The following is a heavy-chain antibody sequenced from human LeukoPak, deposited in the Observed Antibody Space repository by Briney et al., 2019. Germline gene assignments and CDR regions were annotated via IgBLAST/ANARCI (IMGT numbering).Heavy chain of an antibody. V-gene: IGHV1-18*01. D-gene: IGHD6-19*01. CDR3: ARGGRAPPGEKWVYSSGLLRRAFDI. CDR2: ISAYNGNT. J-gene: IGHJ3*02. Sequence: ASVKVSCKASGYTFTSYGISWVRQAPGQGLEWMGWISAYNGNTNYAQKLQGRVTMTTDTSTSTAYMELRSLRSDDTAVYYCARGGRAPPGEKWVYSSGLLRRAFDIWGQGTMVTVSS. CDR1: GYTFTSYG.